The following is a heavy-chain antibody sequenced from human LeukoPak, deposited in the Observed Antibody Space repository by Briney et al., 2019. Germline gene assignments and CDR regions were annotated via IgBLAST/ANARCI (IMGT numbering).Heavy chain of an antibody. D-gene: IGHD6-13*01. CDR3: ARRRAEGGSNGHYNWFDP. Sequence: SETLSLTCTVSGDSITSYYWSWIRQPPGKGLEWIGSMSYSGSTNYNPSLKSRVTMSVDTTKNQFSLRLNSVTAADTDVYYCARRRAEGGSNGHYNWFDPWGQGTLVTVSS. J-gene: IGHJ5*02. V-gene: IGHV4-59*08. CDR1: GDSITSYY. CDR2: MSYSGST.